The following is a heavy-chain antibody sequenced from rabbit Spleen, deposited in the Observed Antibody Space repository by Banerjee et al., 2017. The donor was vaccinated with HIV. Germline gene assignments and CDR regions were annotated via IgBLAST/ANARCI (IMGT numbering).Heavy chain of an antibody. Sequence: QEQLVESGGGLVQPGGSLKLSCKASGFDFSNYGMSWVRQTPGKGLEWIGYIEPIFGRTYYATWVDGRFTISSHNAQNTLYLQLNSLTAADTATYFCARNFDLWGPGTLVTVS. J-gene: IGHJ4*01. V-gene: IGHV1S47*01. CDR2: IEPIFGRT. CDR3: ARNFDL. CDR1: GFDFSNYG.